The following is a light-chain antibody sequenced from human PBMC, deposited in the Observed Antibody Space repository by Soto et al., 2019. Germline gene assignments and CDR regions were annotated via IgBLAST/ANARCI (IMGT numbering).Light chain of an antibody. Sequence: QSVLTQPASVSGSPGQSITISCTGSSSDIGGYEFVSWYQQHPGQVPKLIIYEVHNRPSGVSDRFSGSKSGNTASLTISALQAEHEADFSCSSYTSTSILVFGGGTKGTV. CDR3: SSYTSTSILV. CDR2: EVH. J-gene: IGLJ1*01. CDR1: SSDIGGYEF. V-gene: IGLV2-14*01.